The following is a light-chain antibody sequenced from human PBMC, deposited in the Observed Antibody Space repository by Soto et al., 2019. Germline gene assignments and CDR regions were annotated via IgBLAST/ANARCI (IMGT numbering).Light chain of an antibody. CDR2: DGS. CDR1: QSISSW. Sequence: DIQMTQFPSTLSASVGDRVTITCRASQSISSWLAWYQQKPGKAPKLLIYDGSSLRSGVPSGFSGSGSGTEFTLTINSLQPDDFATYYCQQYSAYPYTFGQGTKVETK. CDR3: QQYSAYPYT. V-gene: IGKV1-5*01. J-gene: IGKJ2*01.